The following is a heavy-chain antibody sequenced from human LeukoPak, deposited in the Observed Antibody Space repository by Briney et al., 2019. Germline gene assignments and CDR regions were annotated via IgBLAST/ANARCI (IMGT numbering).Heavy chain of an antibody. V-gene: IGHV1-69*10. Sequence: GASVKVSCKASGGTFSSYAISWVRQAPGQGLEWMGGIIPILGIANYAQKFQGRVTITADKSTSTAYMELSSLRSEDTAVYYCARERRPASTMIVVVIAFWGQGTLVTVSS. D-gene: IGHD3-22*01. CDR3: ARERRPASTMIVVVIAF. J-gene: IGHJ4*02. CDR2: IIPILGIA. CDR1: GGTFSSYA.